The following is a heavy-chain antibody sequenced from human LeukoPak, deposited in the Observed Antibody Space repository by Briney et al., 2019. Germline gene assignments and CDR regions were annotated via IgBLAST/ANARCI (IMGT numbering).Heavy chain of an antibody. CDR3: ARDSGYCSGGSCDHDAFDI. D-gene: IGHD2-15*01. CDR1: GFTFSTYT. J-gene: IGHJ3*02. V-gene: IGHV3-21*01. Sequence: GGSLRLSCTASGFTFSTYTMNWVRQAPGKGLEWVSSITSSSRYIYYTDSVRGRFTISRDNAKNSLYLQMNSLRAEDTAVYYCARDSGYCSGGSCDHDAFDIWGQGTMVTVSS. CDR2: ITSSSRYI.